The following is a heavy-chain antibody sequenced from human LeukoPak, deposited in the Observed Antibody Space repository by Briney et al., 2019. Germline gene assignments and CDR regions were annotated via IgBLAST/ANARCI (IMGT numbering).Heavy chain of an antibody. D-gene: IGHD1-14*01. CDR2: INPNSGGT. CDR3: ARDYGKISPGTVETDY. Sequence: ASVKVSCKASGYTFTGYYMHWVRQAPGQGLEWMGRINPNSGGTNYAQKFQGRVTMTRDTSISTAYMELSRLRSDDTAVYYYARDYGKISPGTVETDYWGQGTLVTVSS. J-gene: IGHJ4*02. V-gene: IGHV1-2*06. CDR1: GYTFTGYY.